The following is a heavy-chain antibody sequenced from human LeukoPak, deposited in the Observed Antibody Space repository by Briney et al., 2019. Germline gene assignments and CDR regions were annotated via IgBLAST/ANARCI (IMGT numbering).Heavy chain of an antibody. CDR3: ARDAYSSSGIGAFDI. CDR1: GFTFSSYS. Sequence: GGSLRLSCAASGFTFSSYSMNWVRQAPGKGLEWVSYISSSSSTIYYADSVKGRFTISRDNAKNSLYLQMNSLRAEDTAVYYCARDAYSSSGIGAFDIWGQGTMVTVSS. CDR2: ISSSSSTI. D-gene: IGHD6-13*01. V-gene: IGHV3-48*04. J-gene: IGHJ3*02.